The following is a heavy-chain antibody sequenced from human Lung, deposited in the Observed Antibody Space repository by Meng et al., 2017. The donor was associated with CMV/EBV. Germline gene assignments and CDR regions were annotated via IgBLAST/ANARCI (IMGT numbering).Heavy chain of an antibody. D-gene: IGHD1-1*01. CDR3: ARAIVKNGKRQFDY. Sequence: QVQLAQSGAEVKEPGASVKLSCKTSGYTFIDYHIHWVRQAPGQGLEWMGWISPYNGDTIYARDFQGWVTMTRDTSNKTLYMEVSRLRFDDTAVYYCARAIVKNGKRQFDYWGQGTLVTSYS. V-gene: IGHV1-2*04. J-gene: IGHJ4*02. CDR1: GYTFIDYH. CDR2: ISPYNGDT.